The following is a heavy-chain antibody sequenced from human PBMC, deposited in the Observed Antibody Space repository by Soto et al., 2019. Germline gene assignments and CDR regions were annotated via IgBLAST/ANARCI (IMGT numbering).Heavy chain of an antibody. J-gene: IGHJ4*02. V-gene: IGHV5-51*01. CDR1: GFTFRSYS. CDR2: IFSSDSGP. CDR3: GTWRGSSWSDY. D-gene: IGHD6-19*01. Sequence: GESLKISCQASGFTFRSYSLGWVRHMPGKGLQWMGNIFSSDSGPKYSPSFVGQVTISVDRSINTAYLQWNSLKASDTAIYYCGTWRGSSWSDYSGPGTRVTVSS.